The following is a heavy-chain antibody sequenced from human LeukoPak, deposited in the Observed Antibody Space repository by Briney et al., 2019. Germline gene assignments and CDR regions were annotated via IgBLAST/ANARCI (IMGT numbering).Heavy chain of an antibody. D-gene: IGHD3-22*01. CDR1: GYTFTNYG. J-gene: IGHJ5*02. CDR3: ARGGSSGPEGWFDP. Sequence: ASVKVSRKASGYTFTNYGITWVRQAPGQGPEWMGWISPYNGNTKYAQKVQGRVTMTTDTSTSTAYMELRSLRSDDTAVYYCARGGSSGPEGWFDPWAQGTLVTVSS. V-gene: IGHV1-18*01. CDR2: ISPYNGNT.